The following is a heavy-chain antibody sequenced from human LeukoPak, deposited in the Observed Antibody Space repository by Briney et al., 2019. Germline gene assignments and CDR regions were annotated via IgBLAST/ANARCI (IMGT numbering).Heavy chain of an antibody. CDR2: IKGDGRDK. CDR1: GFSLSSHW. Sequence: PGGSLRLSCAASGFSLSSHWMSWIRQAPGKGLEWVADIKGDGRDKVYVDSVKGRCSISRDNAKKSLYLQIISLRAEDTAVYYCARDQGAGRTSNWYFDLWGRGTLVTVSS. D-gene: IGHD3-10*01. V-gene: IGHV3-7*01. CDR3: ARDQGAGRTSNWYFDL. J-gene: IGHJ2*01.